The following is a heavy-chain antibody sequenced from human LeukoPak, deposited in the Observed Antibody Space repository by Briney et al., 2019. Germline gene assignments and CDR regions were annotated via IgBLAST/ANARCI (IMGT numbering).Heavy chain of an antibody. CDR1: GVTFNDYY. D-gene: IGHD3-22*01. CDR3: ASVSGSNYYDRSGYMDV. CDR2: ISSSGQII. V-gene: IGHV3-11*01. Sequence: PGGSLRLSCEVSGVTFNDYYMGWIRQASGKGLEWVAYISSSGQIIYQADSVKGRFTISSDNAKKSVFLQMNSLRGEDSALYYCASVSGSNYYDRSGYMDVWGKGTTVIVSS. J-gene: IGHJ6*03.